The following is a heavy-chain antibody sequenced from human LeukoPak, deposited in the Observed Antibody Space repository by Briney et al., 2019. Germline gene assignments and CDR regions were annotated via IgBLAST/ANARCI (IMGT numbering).Heavy chain of an antibody. CDR3: AKDLDSAYWYFDL. V-gene: IGHV3-23*01. CDR2: ISGSGGST. J-gene: IGHJ2*01. D-gene: IGHD3/OR15-3a*01. Sequence: GGSLRLSCAASGFTFSSYGMSWVRQAPGKGLEWVSAISGSGGSTYYADSVKGRFTISRDNSKNTLYLQMNSLRAEDTAVYYCAKDLDSAYWYFDLWGRGTLVTVSS. CDR1: GFTFSSYG.